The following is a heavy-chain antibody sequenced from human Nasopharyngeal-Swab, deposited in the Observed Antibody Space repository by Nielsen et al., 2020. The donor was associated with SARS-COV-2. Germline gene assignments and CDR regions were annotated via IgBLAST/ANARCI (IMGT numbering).Heavy chain of an antibody. Sequence: WIRQPPGKGLEWIGYIYYGGSTNYNPSLKSRVTISVDTSKNQFSLKLSSVTAADTAVYYCTRGQGSYYYYYMDVWGKGTTVTVSS. CDR2: IYYGGST. J-gene: IGHJ6*03. V-gene: IGHV4-59*01. CDR3: TRGQGSYYYYYMDV.